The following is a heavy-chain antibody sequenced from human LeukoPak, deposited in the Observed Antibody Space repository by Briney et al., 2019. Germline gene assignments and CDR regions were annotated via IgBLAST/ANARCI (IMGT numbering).Heavy chain of an antibody. D-gene: IGHD4-17*01. V-gene: IGHV3-7*01. J-gene: IGHJ4*02. Sequence: GGSLRLSCAASGFTFGSYWMSWVRQAPGKGLEWVANIKQDGSQRYYVDSVEGRFTISRDNAKNSLYLQMISLRVEDTALYYCARDRTVTTFDSWGQGTLVTVSS. CDR3: ARDRTVTTFDS. CDR1: GFTFGSYW. CDR2: IKQDGSQR.